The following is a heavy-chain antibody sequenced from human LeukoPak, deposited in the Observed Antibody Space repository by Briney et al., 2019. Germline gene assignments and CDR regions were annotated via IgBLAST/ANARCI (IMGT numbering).Heavy chain of an antibody. CDR2: INPNSGGT. Sequence: PAASVKVSCKASGYTFTSYYMHWARQAPGQGLEWMGWINPNSGGTNYAQKFQGRVTMTRDTSISTAYMELSSLRSDDSAVYYCARGVSGAYYYYYMDVWGKGTTVTVSS. CDR1: GYTFTSYY. CDR3: ARGVSGAYYYYYMDV. V-gene: IGHV1-2*02. J-gene: IGHJ6*03. D-gene: IGHD1-26*01.